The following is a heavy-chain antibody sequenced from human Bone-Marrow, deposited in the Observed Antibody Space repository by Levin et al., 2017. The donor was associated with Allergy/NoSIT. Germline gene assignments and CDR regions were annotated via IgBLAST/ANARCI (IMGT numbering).Heavy chain of an antibody. CDR1: GGTFSSYP. J-gene: IGHJ4*02. V-gene: IGHV1-69*04. Sequence: SVKVSCKASGGTFSSYPISWVRQAPGQGLEWMGRIIPILGIANYAQKFQGRVTITADKSTSTAYMELSSLRSEDTAVYYCARDGRYCSSTSCYTQQVRYWGQGTLVTVSS. CDR2: IIPILGIA. CDR3: ARDGRYCSSTSCYTQQVRY. D-gene: IGHD2-2*02.